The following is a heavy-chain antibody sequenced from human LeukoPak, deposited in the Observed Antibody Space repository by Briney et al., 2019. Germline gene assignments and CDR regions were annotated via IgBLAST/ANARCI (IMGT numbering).Heavy chain of an antibody. D-gene: IGHD3/OR15-3a*01. CDR3: ARDREGLAYFDY. V-gene: IGHV1-2*02. CDR2: IDPNSGGT. J-gene: IGHJ4*02. Sequence: ASVKVSCTASGFTFTGKFIHWVRQAGGQGLEWMGWIDPNSGGTDYAQKFRGRVTMTRDTSTSTAYMDLSSLSDDTAVYYCARDREGLAYFDYWGQGTLVTVSS. CDR1: GFTFTGKF.